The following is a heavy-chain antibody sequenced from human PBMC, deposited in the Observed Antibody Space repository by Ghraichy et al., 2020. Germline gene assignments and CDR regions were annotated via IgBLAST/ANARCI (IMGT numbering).Heavy chain of an antibody. J-gene: IGHJ4*02. CDR3: AAGGYYYDSSGYLRPYYFDY. Sequence: SVKVSCKASGFTFTSSAVQWVRQARGQRLEWIGWIVVGSGNTNYAQKFQERVTITRDMSTSTAYMELSSLRSEDTAVYYCAAGGYYYDSSGYLRPYYFDYWGQGTLVTVSS. V-gene: IGHV1-58*01. CDR2: IVVGSGNT. D-gene: IGHD3-22*01. CDR1: GFTFTSSA.